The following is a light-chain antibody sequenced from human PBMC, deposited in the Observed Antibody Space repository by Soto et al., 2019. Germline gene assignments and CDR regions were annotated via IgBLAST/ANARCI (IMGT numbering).Light chain of an antibody. CDR3: SSYIGRSTSL. V-gene: IGLV2-14*01. CDR2: EVS. Sequence: QSVLTQPASVSGAPGQSITISCTGTSSDVGGYNFVSWYQHHPGKAPKLIIYEVSNRPSGVSSRFSGSTSGNTASLTISGLQADDEAGYYCSSYIGRSTSLFGSGTKVTV. CDR1: SSDVGGYNF. J-gene: IGLJ1*01.